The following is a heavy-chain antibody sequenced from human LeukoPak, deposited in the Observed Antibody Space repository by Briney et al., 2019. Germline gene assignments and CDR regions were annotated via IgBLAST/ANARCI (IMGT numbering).Heavy chain of an antibody. Sequence: SETLSLTCTVSGYSISSGYYWGWIRQPPGKGLEWIGSIYHSGSTYYNPSLKSRVTISVDTSKNQFSLKLSSVTAADTAVYYCARDLEYYGSGSYTNWFDPWGQGTLVTVSS. V-gene: IGHV4-38-2*02. CDR3: ARDLEYYGSGSYTNWFDP. CDR2: IYHSGST. CDR1: GYSISSGYY. D-gene: IGHD3-10*01. J-gene: IGHJ5*02.